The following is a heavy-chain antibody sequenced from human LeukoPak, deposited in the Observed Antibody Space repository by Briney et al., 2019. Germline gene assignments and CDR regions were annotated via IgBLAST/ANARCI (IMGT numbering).Heavy chain of an antibody. Sequence: GGSLRLSCAASGFTFSSCWMHWVRQAPGKGLVWVSRINSDGSSTSYADSVKGRFTISRDNAKNTLYLQMNSLRAEDTAVYYCARGIGVYGPYYYDSSGYEDYWGQGTLVTVSS. D-gene: IGHD3-22*01. J-gene: IGHJ4*02. CDR2: INSDGSST. V-gene: IGHV3-74*01. CDR3: ARGIGVYGPYYYDSSGYEDY. CDR1: GFTFSSCW.